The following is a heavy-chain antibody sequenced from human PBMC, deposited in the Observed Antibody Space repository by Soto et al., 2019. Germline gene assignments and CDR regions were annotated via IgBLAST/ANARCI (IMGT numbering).Heavy chain of an antibody. Sequence: PSETLSLTCAVYGGSFSGYYWSWIRQPPGKGLEWIGEINHSGSTNYNPSLKSRVTISVDTSKNQFSLKLSSVTAADTAVYYCARGVAWQLWTRRRVWFDPWGQGTLVTVSS. D-gene: IGHD5-18*01. CDR1: GGSFSGYY. J-gene: IGHJ5*02. V-gene: IGHV4-34*01. CDR2: INHSGST. CDR3: ARGVAWQLWTRRRVWFDP.